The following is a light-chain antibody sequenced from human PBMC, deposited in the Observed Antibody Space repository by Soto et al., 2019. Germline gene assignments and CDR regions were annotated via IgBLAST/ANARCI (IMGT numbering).Light chain of an antibody. V-gene: IGKV1-9*01. CDR2: AAS. CDR1: QGISSY. J-gene: IGKJ1*01. CDR3: QQLNSYPPWT. Sequence: DIQMPQSPSSLSASVGDRVTITCRASQGISSYLAWYQQKPGKAPKLLIYAASTLQSGVPSRFSGSGSGTDFTLTISSLQPEDFATYYCQQLNSYPPWTFGQGTKVDIK.